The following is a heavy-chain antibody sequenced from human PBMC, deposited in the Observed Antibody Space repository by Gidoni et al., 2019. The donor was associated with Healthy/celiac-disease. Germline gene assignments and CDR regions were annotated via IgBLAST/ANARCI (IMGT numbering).Heavy chain of an antibody. CDR2: IAYDGSNK. CDR3: AREYSSSWYFDY. Sequence: VQLVESSGGVVQPGWSLRLSCAASRFTLSRYAMQWVRQAPGKGVEWVAVIAYDGSNKYYADAVKGRFTIARDNSKNTLYLQMNSLRAEDTAVYYCAREYSSSWYFDYWGQGTLVTVSS. D-gene: IGHD6-13*01. J-gene: IGHJ4*02. V-gene: IGHV3-30-3*01. CDR1: RFTLSRYA.